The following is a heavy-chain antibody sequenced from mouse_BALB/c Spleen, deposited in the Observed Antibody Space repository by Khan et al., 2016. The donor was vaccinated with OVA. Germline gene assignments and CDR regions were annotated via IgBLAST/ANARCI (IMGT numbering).Heavy chain of an antibody. CDR3: ARSLIYYYGSSPY. CDR1: GYSITSDYA. J-gene: IGHJ3*01. V-gene: IGHV3-2*02. CDR2: ISYSGST. D-gene: IGHD1-1*01. Sequence: EVKLLESGPGLVKPSQSLSLTCTVTGYSITSDYAWNWIRQFPGNNLEWMGYISYSGSTSYNPSLKSRISITRDTSKNQFFLQLNSVTTEDTATYYCARSLIYYYGSSPYWGQGTLVTVSA.